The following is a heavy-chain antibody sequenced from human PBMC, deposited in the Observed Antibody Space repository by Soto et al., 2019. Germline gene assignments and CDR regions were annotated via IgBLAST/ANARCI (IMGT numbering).Heavy chain of an antibody. CDR2: ISAYNGNT. V-gene: IGHV1-18*01. CDR1: GYTFTSYG. Sequence: GASVKVSCKASGYTFTSYGISWVRQAPGQGLEWMGWISAYNGNTNYAQKLQGRVTMTTDTSTSTAYMELRSLRSDDTAVYYCARDRGGYCSSTSCYPYYYYMDVWGKGTTVTVSS. D-gene: IGHD2-2*01. J-gene: IGHJ6*03. CDR3: ARDRGGYCSSTSCYPYYYYMDV.